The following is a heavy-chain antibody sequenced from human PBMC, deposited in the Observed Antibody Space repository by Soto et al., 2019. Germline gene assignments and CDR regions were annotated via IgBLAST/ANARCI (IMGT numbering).Heavy chain of an antibody. J-gene: IGHJ6*02. CDR3: ARERSVGYCITTTRPKPFYYYAMDG. CDR1: GGTFSNYA. Sequence: QVQLVQSGAEVKKPGSSVKVSCKASGGTFSNYAFSWVRRAPGQGLEWMGGFIPIFGTPNYAQKFQGRVTVTADASTRTVYMELSSLRSEDTAVYYCARERSVGYCITTTRPKPFYYYAMDGWGQGTTVTVSS. CDR2: FIPIFGTP. V-gene: IGHV1-69*01. D-gene: IGHD2-2*01.